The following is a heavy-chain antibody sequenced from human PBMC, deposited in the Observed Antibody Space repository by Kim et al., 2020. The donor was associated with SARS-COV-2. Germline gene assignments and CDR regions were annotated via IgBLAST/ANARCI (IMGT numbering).Heavy chain of an antibody. CDR2: IWYDGSNK. V-gene: IGHV3-33*01. J-gene: IGHJ6*02. D-gene: IGHD3-22*01. CDR1: GFTFSSYG. Sequence: GGSLRLSCAASGFTFSSYGMHWVRQAPGKGLEWVAVIWYDGSNKYYADSVKGRFTISRDNSKNTLYLQMNSLRAEDTAVYYCARDSKGYYYDSSGYYYVEGNYYYGMDVWGQGTTVTVSS. CDR3: ARDSKGYYYDSSGYYYVEGNYYYGMDV.